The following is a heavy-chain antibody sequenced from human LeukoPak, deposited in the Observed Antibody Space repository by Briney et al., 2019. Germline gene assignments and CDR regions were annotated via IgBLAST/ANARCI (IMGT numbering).Heavy chain of an antibody. D-gene: IGHD2-15*01. V-gene: IGHV4-39*07. Sequence: SGTLSLTCTVSGGSISSSSYYWGWIRQPPGKGLEWIGSIYYSGSTYYNPSLKSRVTISVDTSKHQFSLKLSSVTAADTAVYYCARLGLYCSGGSCYSQTNFDYWGQGTLVAVSS. CDR1: GGSISSSSYY. CDR2: IYYSGST. CDR3: ARLGLYCSGGSCYSQTNFDY. J-gene: IGHJ4*02.